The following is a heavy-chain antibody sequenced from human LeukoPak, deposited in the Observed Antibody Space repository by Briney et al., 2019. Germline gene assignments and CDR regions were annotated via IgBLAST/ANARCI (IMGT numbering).Heavy chain of an antibody. J-gene: IGHJ3*02. CDR3: ARHINYDYVWGSSPHAFDI. V-gene: IGHV4-4*07. D-gene: IGHD3-16*01. Sequence: NTSETLSLTCTVSGGSISSYYWSWIRQPAGKGLEWIGRIYTSGSTNYNPSLKSRVTMSVDTSKNQFSLKLSSVTAADTAVYYCARHINYDYVWGSSPHAFDIWGQGTMVTVSS. CDR2: IYTSGST. CDR1: GGSISSYY.